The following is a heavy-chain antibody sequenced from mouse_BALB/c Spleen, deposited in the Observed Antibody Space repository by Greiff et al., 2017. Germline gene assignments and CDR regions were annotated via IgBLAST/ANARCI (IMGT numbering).Heavy chain of an antibody. CDR3: ARLMILYAMDY. Sequence: VQLKESGPELVKPGASVKMSCKASGYTFTSYVMHWVKQKPGQGLEWIGYINPYNDGTKYNEKFKGKATLTSDKSSSTAYMELSSLTSEDSAVYYCARLMILYAMDYWGQGTSVTVSS. D-gene: IGHD2-3*01. J-gene: IGHJ4*01. CDR2: INPYNDGT. V-gene: IGHV1-14*01. CDR1: GYTFTSYV.